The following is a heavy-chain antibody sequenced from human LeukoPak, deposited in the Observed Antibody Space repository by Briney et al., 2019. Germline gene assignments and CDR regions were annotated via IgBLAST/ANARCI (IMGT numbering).Heavy chain of an antibody. Sequence: SETLSLTCTVSGGSISSGSYYWSWIRQPAGKGLEWIGRIYTSGSTNYNPSLKSRVTMSVDTSKNQFSLKLSSVTAADTAVYYCAREGGPYDFWSGYYRPGYYFDYWGQGTLVTVSS. V-gene: IGHV4-61*02. J-gene: IGHJ4*02. CDR1: GGSISSGSYY. CDR3: AREGGPYDFWSGYYRPGYYFDY. D-gene: IGHD3-3*01. CDR2: IYTSGST.